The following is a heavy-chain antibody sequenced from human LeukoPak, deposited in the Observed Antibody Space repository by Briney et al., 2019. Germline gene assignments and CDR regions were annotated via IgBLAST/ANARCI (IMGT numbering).Heavy chain of an antibody. CDR3: AKDGGIYDFPFDS. CDR1: GFTFSSYS. V-gene: IGHV3-21*04. Sequence: GGSLRLSCAASGFTFSSYSMNWVRQAPGKGLEWVSSISSSSSYIYYADSVKGRFTISRDISRKTVYLQMNSLRAEDTAVYYCAKDGGIYDFPFDSWGQGTLVTVSS. CDR2: ISSSSSYI. D-gene: IGHD3-3*01. J-gene: IGHJ5*01.